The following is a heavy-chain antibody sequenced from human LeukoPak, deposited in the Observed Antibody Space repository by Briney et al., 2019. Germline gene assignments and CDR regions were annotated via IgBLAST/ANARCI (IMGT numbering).Heavy chain of an antibody. V-gene: IGHV1-2*06. Sequence: ASVKVSCKASGCTFTGYYMHWVRQAPGQGLEWMGRINPNSGGTNYAQKFQGRVTMTRDTSISTAYMELSRLRSDDTAVYYCARDCSGGSCLVGYWGQGTLVTVSS. J-gene: IGHJ4*02. CDR1: GCTFTGYY. CDR3: ARDCSGGSCLVGY. D-gene: IGHD2-15*01. CDR2: INPNSGGT.